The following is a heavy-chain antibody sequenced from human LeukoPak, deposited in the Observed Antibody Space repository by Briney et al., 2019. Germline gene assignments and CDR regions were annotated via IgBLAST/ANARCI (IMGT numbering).Heavy chain of an antibody. CDR3: ARVRLLQLVPVDN. CDR2: MSYDGSSK. Sequence: PGGTLRLSCAASGFTFSSYAMHWVRQAPGKGMEWVAVMSYDGSSKYYEDSAKGRCNIYREKYKNKLYLQMNSLRAEDTAVYYYARVRLLQLVPVDNWVQGTLVTVSS. D-gene: IGHD5-24*01. CDR1: GFTFSSYA. V-gene: IGHV3-30-3*01. J-gene: IGHJ4*02.